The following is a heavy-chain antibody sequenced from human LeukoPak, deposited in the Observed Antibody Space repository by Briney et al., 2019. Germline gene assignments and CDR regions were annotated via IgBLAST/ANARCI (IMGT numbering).Heavy chain of an antibody. CDR2: IIPILGIA. D-gene: IGHD1-26*01. V-gene: IGHV1-69*04. Sequence: ASVKVSCTASGYTFTSYGISWVRQAPGQGLEWMGRIIPILGIANYAQKFQGRVTITADKSTGTAYMELSSLRSEDTAVYYCARVRGRELPFDYWGQGTLVTVSS. CDR3: ARVRGRELPFDY. CDR1: GYTFTSYG. J-gene: IGHJ4*02.